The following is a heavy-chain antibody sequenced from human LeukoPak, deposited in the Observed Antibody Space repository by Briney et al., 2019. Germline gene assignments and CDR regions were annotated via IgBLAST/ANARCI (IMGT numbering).Heavy chain of an antibody. J-gene: IGHJ5*02. Sequence: GGSLRLSCAASGFTVSNNYMTWVRQAPGKGLERVSVIYSGGSTYYADSVKGRFTISRDNSKNTLYLQMNSLRAEDTAVYYCARDRGGWNWFDPWGQGTLVTVSS. D-gene: IGHD6-19*01. CDR3: ARDRGGWNWFDP. V-gene: IGHV3-66*01. CDR2: IYSGGST. CDR1: GFTVSNNY.